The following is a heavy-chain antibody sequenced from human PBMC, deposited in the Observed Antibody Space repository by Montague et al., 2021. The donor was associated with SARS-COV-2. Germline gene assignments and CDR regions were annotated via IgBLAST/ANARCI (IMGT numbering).Heavy chain of an antibody. V-gene: IGHV3-53*01. Sequence: SLRLSCAASGFTVSTNYLTWVRQAPGRGLEWVSFIDAVGNTNYADSVKGRFTVSRDNSKNTVNLQMNSLRVEDTAIYYCARDERRASKWSYGLDVWGPGTPVTVSS. J-gene: IGHJ6*02. D-gene: IGHD2-15*01. CDR3: ARDERRASKWSYGLDV. CDR2: IDAVGNT. CDR1: GFTVSTNY.